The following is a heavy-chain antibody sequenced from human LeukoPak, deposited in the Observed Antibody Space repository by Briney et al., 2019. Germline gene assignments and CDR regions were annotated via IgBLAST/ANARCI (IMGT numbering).Heavy chain of an antibody. CDR3: ARVEGSGYDNRGWFDP. V-gene: IGHV4-61*02. J-gene: IGHJ5*02. D-gene: IGHD5-12*01. CDR1: GGSINSGSYY. CDR2: IYTSGST. Sequence: SETLSLTCTVSGGSINSGSYYWSWIRQPAGKGLEWIGRIYTSGSTKYNPSLKSRVTISVDTSKNQFSLKLTSVTAADTAVYYCARVEGSGYDNRGWFDPWGQGTLVTVSS.